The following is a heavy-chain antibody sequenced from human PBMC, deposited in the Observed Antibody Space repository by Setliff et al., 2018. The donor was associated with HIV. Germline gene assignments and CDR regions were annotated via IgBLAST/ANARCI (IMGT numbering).Heavy chain of an antibody. J-gene: IGHJ4*02. CDR3: ARQGRPGDFDS. Sequence: SETLSLTCTVSGGSISSYYWSWIRQPPGKGLEWIGYIYTSGSTNYNPSLKSRVTISVDTSKKQFSLKLRAVTAADSAVYYCARQGRPGDFDSWGQGTLVTVPQ. D-gene: IGHD7-27*01. CDR2: IYTSGST. V-gene: IGHV4-4*08. CDR1: GGSISSYY.